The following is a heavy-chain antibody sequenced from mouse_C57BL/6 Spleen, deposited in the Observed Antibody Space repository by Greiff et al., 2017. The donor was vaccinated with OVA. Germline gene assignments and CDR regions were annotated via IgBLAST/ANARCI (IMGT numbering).Heavy chain of an antibody. V-gene: IGHV1-15*01. CDR2: FDTETGGP. CDR3: TSFDD. J-gene: IGHJ2*01. Sequence: QVQLQQSGAELVRPGASVTMSCKASGYTFTDYEMHWVKQTPVHGLEWIGAFDTETGGPAYNQKFKGKAILTANKSTRTSYMELRSLTSEDSAVYYCTSFDDWGQGTTLTVSS. CDR1: GYTFTDYE.